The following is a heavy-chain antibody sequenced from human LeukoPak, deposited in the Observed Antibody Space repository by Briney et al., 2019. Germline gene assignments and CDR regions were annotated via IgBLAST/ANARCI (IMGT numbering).Heavy chain of an antibody. V-gene: IGHV4-34*01. CDR3: ARGRSAFDSSGYYYGN. CDR2: INHSGST. J-gene: IGHJ4*02. Sequence: SETLSLTCAVYGGSISGYYWNWIRQSPGKGLEWIGEINHSGSTNYNPSLKSRVTISVDTSKNQFSLNLSSVTAADTAVYYCARGRSAFDSSGYYYGNWGQGTLVTVSS. CDR1: GGSISGYY. D-gene: IGHD3-22*01.